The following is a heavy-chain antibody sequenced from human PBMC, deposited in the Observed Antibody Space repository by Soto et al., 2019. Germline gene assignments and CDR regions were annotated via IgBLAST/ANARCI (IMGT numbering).Heavy chain of an antibody. D-gene: IGHD3-9*01. J-gene: IGHJ4*02. Sequence: PGGSLRLSCAASGFTFSSYSMNWVRQAPGKGLEWVSYIFVDSTTIYYADSAKGRFTVSRDNAQNSLFLVINSLRAEDTAVYYCARDRDWAFDYWGQGTLVTVSS. CDR1: GFTFSSYS. CDR2: IFVDSTTI. CDR3: ARDRDWAFDY. V-gene: IGHV3-48*04.